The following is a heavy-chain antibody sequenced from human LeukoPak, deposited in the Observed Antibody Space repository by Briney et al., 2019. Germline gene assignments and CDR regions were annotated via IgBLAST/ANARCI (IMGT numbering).Heavy chain of an antibody. V-gene: IGHV3-7*01. CDR2: IKQDGSEK. CDR3: ARARNFDY. CDR1: GLTLSSYN. Sequence: GGSLRLSCAASGLTLSSYNMNWVRQARGKGLEWVANIKQDGSEKYYVDSVKGRFTISRDNAKNSLYLQMNSLRAEDTAVYYCARARNFDYWGQGTLVTVSS. J-gene: IGHJ4*02.